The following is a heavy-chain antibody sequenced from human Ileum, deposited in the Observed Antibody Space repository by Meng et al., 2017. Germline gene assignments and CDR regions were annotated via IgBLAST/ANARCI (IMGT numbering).Heavy chain of an antibody. V-gene: IGHV4-39*01. Sequence: QLQLQESGPGLVKPSETLSPTCSVSGGSISSRTSYWGWLRQPPGMGLEWIVSFFYGGTTYYNPSLESRVTTSVDTSKSQFSLNLKSVSAADTAVYFCARHGAFRSHLDDWGQGTLVTVSS. J-gene: IGHJ4*02. D-gene: IGHD3-3*02. CDR3: ARHGAFRSHLDD. CDR2: FFYGGTT. CDR1: GGSISSRTSY.